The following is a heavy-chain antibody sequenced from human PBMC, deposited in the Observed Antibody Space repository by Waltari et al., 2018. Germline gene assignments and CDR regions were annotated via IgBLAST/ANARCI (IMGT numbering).Heavy chain of an antibody. J-gene: IGHJ4*02. CDR2: INHSGST. D-gene: IGHD5-18*01. Sequence: VQLVESGGGLVQPGGSLRLSCAASGFTFSSYWMSWVRQAPGKGLEWIGEINHSGSTNYNPSLKSRVTISVDTSKNQFSLKLSSVTAADTAVYYCARRSDTAMVSGWGQTDYWGQGTLVTVSS. CDR3: ARRSDTAMVSGWGQTDY. CDR1: GFTFSSYW. V-gene: IGHV4-34*01.